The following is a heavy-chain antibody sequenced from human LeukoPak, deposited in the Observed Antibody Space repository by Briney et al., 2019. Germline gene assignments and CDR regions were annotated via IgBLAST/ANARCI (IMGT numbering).Heavy chain of an antibody. CDR2: IWYDGSNK. CDR1: GFTFSSYG. V-gene: IGHV3-33*01. D-gene: IGHD3-22*01. CDR3: ARDPLYYYDSSGYYLDY. J-gene: IGHJ4*02. Sequence: GGSLRLSCEASGFTFSSYGMHWVRQAPGKGLEWVAVIWYDGSNKYYADSVKGRFTISRDNSKNTLYLQMNSLRAEDTAVYYCARDPLYYYDSSGYYLDYWGQGTLVTVSS.